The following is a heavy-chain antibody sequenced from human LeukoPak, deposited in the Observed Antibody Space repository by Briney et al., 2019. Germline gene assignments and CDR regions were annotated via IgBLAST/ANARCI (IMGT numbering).Heavy chain of an antibody. V-gene: IGHV4-4*07. Sequence: PSETLSLTCTVSGGSISSYYWSWIRQPAGKGLEWIGRIYTSGSTNYNPSLKSRVTMSVDTSKNQFSLKLSSVTAADTAVYYCARWGVAATVDAFDIWGRGTMVTVSS. CDR2: IYTSGST. CDR1: GGSISSYY. CDR3: ARWGVAATVDAFDI. J-gene: IGHJ3*02. D-gene: IGHD2-15*01.